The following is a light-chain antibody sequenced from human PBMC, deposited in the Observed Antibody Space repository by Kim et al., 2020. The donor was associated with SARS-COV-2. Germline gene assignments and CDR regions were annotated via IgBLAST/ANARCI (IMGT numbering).Light chain of an antibody. V-gene: IGKV1-5*03. J-gene: IGKJ1*01. CDR2: KAS. CDR1: QSIRSW. Sequence: ASIGDRTTITGRASQSIRSWLAWYQQKPGKPPKLQIYKASSLESGVPSRFSGSASGTEFTLTISSLQPDDFATYYCQQYNSYPWTFGQGTKVDIK. CDR3: QQYNSYPWT.